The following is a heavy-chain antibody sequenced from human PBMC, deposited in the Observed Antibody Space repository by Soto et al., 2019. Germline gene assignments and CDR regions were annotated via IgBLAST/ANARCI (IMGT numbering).Heavy chain of an antibody. Sequence: RLSCAASGFTFSTYAMSWVRQAQGKGLEWVSTISGSGGTTYYADSVKGRFTISRDKSKNTLFLQMDSLRAEDTALYYCAKGGTTVVTDFDYWGHGALVTVSS. CDR2: ISGSGGTT. CDR3: AKGGTTVVTDFDY. J-gene: IGHJ4*01. CDR1: GFTFSTYA. D-gene: IGHD4-17*01. V-gene: IGHV3-23*01.